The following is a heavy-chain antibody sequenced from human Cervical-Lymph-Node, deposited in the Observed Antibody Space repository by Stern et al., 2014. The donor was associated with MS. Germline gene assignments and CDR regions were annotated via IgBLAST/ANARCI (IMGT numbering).Heavy chain of an antibody. Sequence: VQLVESGAEVKKPEASVKVSCKVSGYTLTELSMHWVRQAPGKGLEWMGGFDPEDGETIYAQKFQGRVTMTEDTSTDTAYMELSSLRSEDTAVYYCATDRDDFRSGYSAPTKGYGLDVWGQGTTVTVTS. CDR2: FDPEDGET. CDR3: ATDRDDFRSGYSAPTKGYGLDV. D-gene: IGHD3-3*01. CDR1: GYTLTELS. V-gene: IGHV1-24*01. J-gene: IGHJ6*02.